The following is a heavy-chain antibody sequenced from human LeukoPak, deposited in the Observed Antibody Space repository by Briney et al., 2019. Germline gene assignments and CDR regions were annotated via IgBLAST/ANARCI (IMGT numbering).Heavy chain of an antibody. CDR2: IYYSGST. V-gene: IGHV4-59*08. CDR3: ARRRGDGYSDI. D-gene: IGHD5-24*01. Sequence: TSETLSLTCTVSGGSISSYYWSWIRQPPGKGLEWIGYIYYSGSTNYNPSLKSRVTISIDTSKNQFSLKLSSVTAADTAVYYCARRRGDGYSDIWGQGTMVTVFS. CDR1: GGSISSYY. J-gene: IGHJ3*02.